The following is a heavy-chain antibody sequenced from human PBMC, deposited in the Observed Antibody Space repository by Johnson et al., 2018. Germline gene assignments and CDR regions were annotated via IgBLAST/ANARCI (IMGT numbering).Heavy chain of an antibody. D-gene: IGHD3-10*01. CDR2: INHSGST. Sequence: QVQLQQWGAGLLKPSETLSLTCAVYGGSFSGYYWSWIRQPPGKGLEWIGEINHSGSTNYNPSLKSRVTISVDTSKNQFSLKLSSVTAADKAVYYCAGGPRAVGTAKNQFSLKRGSVTAADTAVYYCARGPRTYGSGSYRWFDPWGQGTLVTVSS. CDR1: GGSFSGYY. V-gene: IGHV4-34*01. CDR3: AGGPRAVGTAKNQFSLKRGSVTAADTAVYYCARGPRTYGSGSYRWFDP. J-gene: IGHJ5*02.